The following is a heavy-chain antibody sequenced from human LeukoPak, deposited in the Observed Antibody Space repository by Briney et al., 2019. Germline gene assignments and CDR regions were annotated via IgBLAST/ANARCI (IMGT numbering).Heavy chain of an antibody. V-gene: IGHV4-39*06. J-gene: IGHJ5*01. CDR1: GGSISSSSYY. CDR3: TRGTLRYFDCFNSENWFDS. D-gene: IGHD3-9*01. Sequence: PSETLSLTCTVSGGSISSSSYYWGWIRQPPGKGLEWIGSIYYSGSTYYNPSLKSRVTISVSTSKNQFTLTLSSLTVADAAVYYCTRGTLRYFDCFNSENWFDSWGGGPLVTVSS. CDR2: IYYSGST.